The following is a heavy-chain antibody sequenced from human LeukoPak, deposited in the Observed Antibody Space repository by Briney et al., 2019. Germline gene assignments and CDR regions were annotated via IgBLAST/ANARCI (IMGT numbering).Heavy chain of an antibody. V-gene: IGHV3-48*03. CDR1: GFTFSSYE. Sequence: PGGSLRLSCAASGFTFSSYEMNWVRQAPGKGLEWVSYIGSSGSSIYYADSVKGRFTISRDNAKNSLYLQMKSLRAEDTAVYYCARDFYCSRTSCYAPSFDYWGQGTLVTVSS. CDR2: IGSSGSSI. J-gene: IGHJ4*02. CDR3: ARDFYCSRTSCYAPSFDY. D-gene: IGHD2-2*01.